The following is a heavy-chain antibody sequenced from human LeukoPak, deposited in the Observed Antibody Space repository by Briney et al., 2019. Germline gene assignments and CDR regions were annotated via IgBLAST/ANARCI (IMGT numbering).Heavy chain of an antibody. CDR1: SYTFTGYG. D-gene: IGHD2-2*01. CDR2: ISAYNGNT. CDR3: ARDARHCSSTSCSHFDY. Sequence: ASVKVSCNASSYTFTGYGISWVRQAPGQGLEWMGWISAYNGNTNYAQKLQGRVTMTTDTSTSTAYMELRSLRSDDTAVYYCARDARHCSSTSCSHFDYWGQGTLVTVSS. J-gene: IGHJ4*02. V-gene: IGHV1-18*01.